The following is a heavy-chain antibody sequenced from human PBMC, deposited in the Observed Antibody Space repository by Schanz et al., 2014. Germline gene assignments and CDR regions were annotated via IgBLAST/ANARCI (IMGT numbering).Heavy chain of an antibody. J-gene: IGHJ6*02. Sequence: QVQLQESGPGLVKPSETLSLTCTVSGGSISSYYWSWIRQPPGKGLEWIGCIYYSGSTYYNPSLKTRVTIPIDRSKDHFSLSLNSVTAADTAVYYCAREDRYYHGLDVWGQGTTVTVS. V-gene: IGHV4-59*12. CDR1: GGSISSYY. CDR3: AREDRYYHGLDV. CDR2: IYYSGST.